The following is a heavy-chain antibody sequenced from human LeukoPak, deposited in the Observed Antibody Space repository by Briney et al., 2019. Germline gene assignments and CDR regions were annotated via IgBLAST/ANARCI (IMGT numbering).Heavy chain of an antibody. CDR2: IIPIFGTA. D-gene: IGHD3-3*01. CDR1: GGTFSSYA. J-gene: IGHJ3*02. Sequence: SVKVSCKASGGTFSSYAISWVRQAPGQGFEWMGGIIPIFGTANYAQKFQGRVTITTDESTSTAYMELSSLRSEDTAVYYCARESPTYYDFWSGSAFDIWGQGTMVTVSS. CDR3: ARESPTYYDFWSGSAFDI. V-gene: IGHV1-69*05.